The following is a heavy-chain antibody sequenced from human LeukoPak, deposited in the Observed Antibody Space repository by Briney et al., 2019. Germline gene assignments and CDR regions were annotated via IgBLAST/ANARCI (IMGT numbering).Heavy chain of an antibody. D-gene: IGHD5-24*01. J-gene: IGHJ4*02. V-gene: IGHV5-51*01. CDR2: IYPGDSDA. CDR1: GYSFATYW. CDR3: ARGEMATIRGDFDY. Sequence: GESLKISCKGSGYSFATYWIAWVRQMPGKGLEWMGIIYPGDSDARYSPSFQGQVTISADKSINTAYLRWSSLKASDTAMYYCARGEMATIRGDFDYWGQGTLVTVSS.